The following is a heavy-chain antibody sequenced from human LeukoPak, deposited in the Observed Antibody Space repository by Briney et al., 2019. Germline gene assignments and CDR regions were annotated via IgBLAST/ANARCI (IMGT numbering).Heavy chain of an antibody. D-gene: IGHD3-16*01. Sequence: SETLSLTCTVSGGSVSSGNYFWTWIRQPPGKGLEWIGYIYYSGSFNYNPSLKSRVTISVDTSKNQFSLKLSSVTAADTAVYYCARAQTHLGIHYWGQGTLVTVSS. CDR2: IYYSGSF. CDR1: GGSVSSGNYF. V-gene: IGHV4-61*01. J-gene: IGHJ4*02. CDR3: ARAQTHLGIHY.